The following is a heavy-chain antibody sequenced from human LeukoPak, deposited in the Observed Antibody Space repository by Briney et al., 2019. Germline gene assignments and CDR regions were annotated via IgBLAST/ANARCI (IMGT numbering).Heavy chain of an antibody. CDR2: INHSGST. V-gene: IGHV4-34*01. D-gene: IGHD5-24*01. J-gene: IGHJ4*02. Sequence: SETLSLTCAVYGGSFSGYYWSWIRQPPGKGLEWIGEINHSGSTNCNPSLKSRVTISVDTSKNQFSLKLSSVTAADTAVYYCAGVDGYNSMGADYWGQGTLVTVSS. CDR3: AGVDGYNSMGADY. CDR1: GGSFSGYY.